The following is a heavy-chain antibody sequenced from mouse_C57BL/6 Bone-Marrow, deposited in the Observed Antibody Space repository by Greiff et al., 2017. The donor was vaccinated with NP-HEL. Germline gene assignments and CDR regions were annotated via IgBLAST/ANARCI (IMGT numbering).Heavy chain of an antibody. V-gene: IGHV5-6*01. Sequence: EVQVVESGGDLVKPGGSLKLSCAASGFTFSSYGMSWVRQTPDKRLEWVATISSGGSYTYYPDSVKGRFTISRDNAKNTLYLQMSRLKSEDTAMYYWARQGTLTTVVANFDYWGQGTTLTVSS. CDR3: ARQGTLTTVVANFDY. CDR2: ISSGGSYT. D-gene: IGHD1-1*01. CDR1: GFTFSSYG. J-gene: IGHJ2*01.